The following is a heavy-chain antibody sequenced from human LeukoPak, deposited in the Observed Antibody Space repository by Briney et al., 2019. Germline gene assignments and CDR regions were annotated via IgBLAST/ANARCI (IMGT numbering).Heavy chain of an antibody. Sequence: PSETLSLTCTVSGGSISSGGYYWSWIRQHPGKGLEWIGYIYYSGSTYYNPSLKSRVTISVDTSNNQFSLKLSSVTAADTAVYYCARESSGSSWYIDYWGQGTLVTVSS. CDR3: ARESSGSSWYIDY. D-gene: IGHD6-13*01. CDR2: IYYSGST. V-gene: IGHV4-31*03. J-gene: IGHJ4*02. CDR1: GGSISSGGYY.